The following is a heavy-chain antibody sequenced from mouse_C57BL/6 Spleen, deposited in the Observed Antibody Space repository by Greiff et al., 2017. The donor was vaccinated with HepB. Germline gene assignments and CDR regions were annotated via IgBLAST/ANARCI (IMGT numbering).Heavy chain of an antibody. D-gene: IGHD1-1*01. CDR2: ISSGSSTI. CDR3: ARRGYYGSSYIFDY. CDR1: GFTFSDYG. Sequence: EVMLNESGGGLVKPGGSLKLSCAASGFTFSDYGMHWVRQAPEKGLEWVAYISSGSSTIYYADTVKGRFTISRDNAKNTLFLQMTSLRSEDTAMYYCARRGYYGSSYIFDYWGQGTTLTVSS. J-gene: IGHJ2*01. V-gene: IGHV5-17*01.